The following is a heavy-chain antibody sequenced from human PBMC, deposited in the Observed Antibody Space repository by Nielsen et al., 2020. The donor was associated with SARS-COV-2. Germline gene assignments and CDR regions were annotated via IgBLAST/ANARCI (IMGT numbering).Heavy chain of an antibody. CDR3: ATDRDILTRWSVFDL. Sequence: GGSLRLSCAASGFTFDDYAMHWVRQAPGKGLEWVSGISWNSGSIGYADSVKGRFTISRDNAKNSLYLQMNSLRSEDTAVYYCATDRDILTRWSVFDLWGRGTLVTVSS. D-gene: IGHD3-9*01. V-gene: IGHV3-9*01. CDR1: GFTFDDYA. CDR2: ISWNSGSI. J-gene: IGHJ2*01.